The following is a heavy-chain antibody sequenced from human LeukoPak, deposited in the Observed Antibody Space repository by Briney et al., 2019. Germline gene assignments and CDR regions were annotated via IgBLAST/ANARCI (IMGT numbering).Heavy chain of an antibody. CDR1: GGSISSSSYY. CDR2: IYYSGST. J-gene: IGHJ4*02. D-gene: IGHD4-17*01. CDR3: ARGSFFMTTVTQFDY. Sequence: SETLSLTCTVSGGSISSSSYYWGWIRQPPGKGLEWIGSIYYSGSTYYNPSLKSRVTISVDTSKNQFSLKLSSVTAADTAVYYCARGSFFMTTVTQFDYWGQGTLVTVSS. V-gene: IGHV4-39*07.